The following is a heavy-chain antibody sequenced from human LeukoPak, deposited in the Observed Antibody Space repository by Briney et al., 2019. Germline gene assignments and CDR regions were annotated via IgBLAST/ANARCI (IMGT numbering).Heavy chain of an antibody. Sequence: GGSLRLSCAASGFTFTSYGMHWVRQAPGKGLEWVAVIWYDGSNKFYADSVKGRFTISRDDSKNTLYLQMNSLRGEDTAVYYCARGERGYDFDHWGQGTLVTVSS. D-gene: IGHD5-12*01. CDR2: IWYDGSNK. CDR1: GFTFTSYG. J-gene: IGHJ4*02. CDR3: ARGERGYDFDH. V-gene: IGHV3-33*01.